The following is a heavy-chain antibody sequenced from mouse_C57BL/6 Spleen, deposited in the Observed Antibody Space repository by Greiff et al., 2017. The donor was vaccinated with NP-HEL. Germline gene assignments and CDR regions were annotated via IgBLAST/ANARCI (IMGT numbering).Heavy chain of an antibody. CDR3: ARDSNYALFAY. D-gene: IGHD2-5*01. V-gene: IGHV5-16*01. CDR1: GFTFSDYY. CDR2: INYDGSST. J-gene: IGHJ3*01. Sequence: EVQRVESEGGLVQPGSSMKLSCTASGFTFSDYYMAWVRQVPEKGLEWVANINYDGSSTYYRDALKSRFIISRDNAKNIPYLQMSSLKSEDAATYYCARDSNYALFAYWCQGTLVTVSA.